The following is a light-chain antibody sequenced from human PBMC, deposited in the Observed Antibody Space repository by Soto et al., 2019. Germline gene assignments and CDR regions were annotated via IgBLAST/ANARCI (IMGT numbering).Light chain of an antibody. J-gene: IGKJ5*01. V-gene: IGKV3-20*01. Sequence: VWTQSPGTLSLSPGEGATLSCRASQSVSANYVAWYQKKPGQAPRLLFYGAFSRASGIPGRFSASGSGTDFTLTITRLEPEDFAVYFCQQYGDSAITFGQGTRLEIK. CDR1: QSVSANY. CDR3: QQYGDSAIT. CDR2: GAF.